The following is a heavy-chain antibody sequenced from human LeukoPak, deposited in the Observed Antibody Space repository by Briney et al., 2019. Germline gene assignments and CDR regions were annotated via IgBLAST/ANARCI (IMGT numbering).Heavy chain of an antibody. Sequence: GGSLRLSCAASGFTFSGYATAWVRQTPGKGLEWVSAITGSGDATYYTDSVKGRFTISRDNSKNTLYLQMNSLRAEDTALYYCARELVSLGTGYFDLWGRGTLVAVSS. CDR1: GFTFSGYA. CDR2: ITGSGDAT. CDR3: ARELVSLGTGYFDL. D-gene: IGHD7-27*01. V-gene: IGHV3-23*01. J-gene: IGHJ2*01.